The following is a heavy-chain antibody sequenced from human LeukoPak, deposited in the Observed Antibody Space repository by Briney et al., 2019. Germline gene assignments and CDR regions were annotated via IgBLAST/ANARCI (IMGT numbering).Heavy chain of an antibody. CDR3: ARDRSVVGATYNWFAP. V-gene: IGHV1-69*13. J-gene: IGHJ5*02. CDR1: GGTFSSYA. CDR2: IIPIFGTA. D-gene: IGHD1-26*01. Sequence: VNVSCKASGGTFSSYAISWVRQAPGQGLEWMGGIIPIFGTANYAQKFQGRVTITADESTSTAYMELSSLRSEDTAVYYCARDRSVVGATYNWFAPCGQGTPWTVSS.